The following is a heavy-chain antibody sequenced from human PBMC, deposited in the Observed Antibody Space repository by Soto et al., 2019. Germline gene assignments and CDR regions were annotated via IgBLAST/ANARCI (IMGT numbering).Heavy chain of an antibody. CDR2: ITPIFGTP. CDR1: GGTFSRYA. V-gene: IGHV1-69*12. Sequence: QVQLVQSGTEVKKPGSSVKVSCKASGGTFSRYAINWVRQAPGQGLEWMGGITPIFGTPNYAQKFQGRVTITEDGSTKTAYMELRRLRSEDTAVYYCAQTLGLAVSGPGRFDLWGRGTLVTVTS. J-gene: IGHJ2*01. CDR3: AQTLGLAVSGPGRFDL. D-gene: IGHD6-19*01.